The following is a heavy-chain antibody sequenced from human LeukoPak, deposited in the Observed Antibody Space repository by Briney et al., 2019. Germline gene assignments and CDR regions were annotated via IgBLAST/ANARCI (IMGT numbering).Heavy chain of an antibody. D-gene: IGHD3-22*01. CDR1: GGSITSKTYY. CDR2: IYYNGST. Sequence: SETLSLTCTVSGGSITSKTYYWAWIRQPPGKGLEWIGNIYYNGSTYYTPSLKSRLTISVDASKNQFSLKLSSVAAADTAVYYCARTPPPDFYDSSGYYYEGGDYWGQGTLVTASS. V-gene: IGHV4-39*01. J-gene: IGHJ4*02. CDR3: ARTPPPDFYDSSGYYYEGGDY.